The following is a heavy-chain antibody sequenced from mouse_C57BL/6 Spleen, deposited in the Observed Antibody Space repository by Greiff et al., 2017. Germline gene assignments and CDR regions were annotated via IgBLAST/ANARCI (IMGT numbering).Heavy chain of an antibody. CDR2: IHPNIGST. CDR3: AILYKYYFDY. J-gene: IGHJ2*01. V-gene: IGHV1-64*01. CDR1: GYTFTSYW. D-gene: IGHD1-3*01. Sequence: QVQLQQPGAELVKPGASVKLSCKASGYTFTSYWMHWVKQRPGQGLAWIGMIHPNIGSTNYNEKFKSKATLTVDKSSSTAYMQLSSLTSEDSAVYYCAILYKYYFDYWGQGTTLTVSS.